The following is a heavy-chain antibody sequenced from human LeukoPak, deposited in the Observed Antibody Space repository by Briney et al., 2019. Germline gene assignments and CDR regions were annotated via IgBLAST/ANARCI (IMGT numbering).Heavy chain of an antibody. CDR2: ISGSGGST. CDR3: AHDIVVVPAAIPLGDY. CDR1: GFTFSSNY. Sequence: PGGSLRLSCAASGFTFSSNYMSWVRQAPGKGLEWVSAISGSGGSTYYADSVKGRFTISRDNSKNTLYLQMNSLRAEDTAVYYCAHDIVVVPAAIPLGDYWGQGTLVTVSS. J-gene: IGHJ4*02. V-gene: IGHV3-23*01. D-gene: IGHD2-2*01.